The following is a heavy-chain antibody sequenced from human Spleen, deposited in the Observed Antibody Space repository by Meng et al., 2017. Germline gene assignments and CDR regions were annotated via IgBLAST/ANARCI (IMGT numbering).Heavy chain of an antibody. CDR3: ARGCYYDSTVYFDY. D-gene: IGHD3-22*01. Sequence: GSLRLSCAVYGGSFSGYYWSWIRQPPGKGLEWIGEINHSGSTNYNPSLKSRVTISVDTSKNQFSLKLTSVTAADTAVYYCARGCYYDSTVYFDYWGQGTLVTVSS. J-gene: IGHJ4*02. V-gene: IGHV4-34*01. CDR1: GGSFSGYY. CDR2: INHSGST.